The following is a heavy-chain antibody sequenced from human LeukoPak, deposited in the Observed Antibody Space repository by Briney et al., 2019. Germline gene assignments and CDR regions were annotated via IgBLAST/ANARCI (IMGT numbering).Heavy chain of an antibody. Sequence: GGSLRLSCAASGFTVSSNYMSWVRQAPGKGLEWVSVIYSGGSTYYADSVKGRFTISRDNSKNTLYLQMNSLRAEDTAVYYCARGVDDFWNAPFDYWGQGTLVTVSS. D-gene: IGHD3-3*01. J-gene: IGHJ4*02. CDR3: ARGVDDFWNAPFDY. V-gene: IGHV3-53*01. CDR2: IYSGGST. CDR1: GFTVSSNY.